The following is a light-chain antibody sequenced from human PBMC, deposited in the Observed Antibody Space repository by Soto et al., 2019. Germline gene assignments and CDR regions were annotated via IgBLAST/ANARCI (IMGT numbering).Light chain of an antibody. CDR1: QRVSSSY. Sequence: ESALTQSPGTLSLSPGERATLSCRASQRVSSSYLAWYQQKPGQAPRLLIYGASSRATGIPDRFTGSRPGRHFTLTISRMAPEDFAVYYCQQYGSYSRTFGEGTKVEIK. V-gene: IGKV3-20*01. CDR2: GAS. J-gene: IGKJ1*01. CDR3: QQYGSYSRT.